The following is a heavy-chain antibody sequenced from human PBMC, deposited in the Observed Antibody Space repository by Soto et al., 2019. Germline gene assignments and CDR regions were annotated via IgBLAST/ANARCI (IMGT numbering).Heavy chain of an antibody. CDR2: IWYDGSNK. J-gene: IGHJ6*02. Sequence: PGGSLRLSCAASGFPFRNYGMHWVRQAPGKGLEWVTAIWYDGSNKYYTGSVKGRFTISRDNSKNTLSLQMNSLRAEDTAVYYCARGPPSSSGYYYYGMDVWGQGTTVTVSS. CDR3: ARGPPSSSGYYYYGMDV. D-gene: IGHD6-6*01. V-gene: IGHV3-33*01. CDR1: GFPFRNYG.